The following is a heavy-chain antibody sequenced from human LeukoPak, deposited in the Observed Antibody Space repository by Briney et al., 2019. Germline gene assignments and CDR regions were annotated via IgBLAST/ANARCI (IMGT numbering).Heavy chain of an antibody. CDR2: IHYTGST. CDR1: GGSISSGDYY. D-gene: IGHD6-13*01. CDR3: ARDSSSWGGFDY. V-gene: IGHV4-30-4*08. Sequence: PSETLSITCTVSGGSISSGDYYWSWIRQPPGKGLEWIGYIHYTGSTYYIPSLKSRVTISVDTSKNQFSLKLTSVTAADTAVYYCARDSSSWGGFDYWGQGTLVTVSS. J-gene: IGHJ4*02.